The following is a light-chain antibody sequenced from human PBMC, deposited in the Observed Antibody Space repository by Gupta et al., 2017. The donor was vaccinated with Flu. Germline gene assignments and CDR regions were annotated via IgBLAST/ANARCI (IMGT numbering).Light chain of an antibody. CDR3: MRGKHPWT. Sequence: DVVMSQSPLSLSVTLGQAASISCRSSQSLVYKNGITYLTWFQQRPGQSPRRLIYEVSNRDSGVTDRFSGSGSVTDFTLKSSRGEAEDVGVYYGMRGKHPWTFGQGTRMEI. J-gene: IGKJ2*02. CDR1: QSLVYKNGITY. CDR2: EVS. V-gene: IGKV2-30*01.